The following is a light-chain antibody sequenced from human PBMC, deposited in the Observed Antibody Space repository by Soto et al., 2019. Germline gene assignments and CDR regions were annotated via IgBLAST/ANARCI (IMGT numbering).Light chain of an antibody. CDR2: GAS. CDR1: QSVSSSY. CDR3: PQYGISPPLT. J-gene: IGKJ1*01. V-gene: IGKV3-20*01. Sequence: EIVLTQSPGTLSLSPGERATLSCRASQSVSSSYLAWYQQKPGQAPRLLIYGASSRATGIPDRFSGSGSGTDFTLTISRLGPEDFAVYDCPQYGISPPLTFGQGTKVEIK.